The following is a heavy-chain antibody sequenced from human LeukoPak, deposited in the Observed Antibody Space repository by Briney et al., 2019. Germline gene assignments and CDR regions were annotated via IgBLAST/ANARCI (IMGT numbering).Heavy chain of an antibody. Sequence: SETLSLTCSVSGGSVNAYYWSWIRQSAGKGLEWIGRISITEGTNYNPSLKSRVSMSVDASKNQVSLKLGSVTAADTAVYYCARLRRDINDWYADDCWGQGTLVTVSS. V-gene: IGHV4-4*07. J-gene: IGHJ4*02. CDR3: ARLRRDINDWYADDC. CDR2: ISITEGT. D-gene: IGHD6-19*01. CDR1: GGSVNAYY.